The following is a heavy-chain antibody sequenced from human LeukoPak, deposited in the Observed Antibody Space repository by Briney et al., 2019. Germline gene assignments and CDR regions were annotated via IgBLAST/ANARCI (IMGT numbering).Heavy chain of an antibody. CDR3: AKRQANSGGPFDY. J-gene: IGHJ4*02. CDR2: LTNNGAYT. CDR1: GFTFSINA. Sequence: GGSLRLSCAASGFTFSINAMSWVRQAPGKGLEWVSTLTNNGAYTDYADSVKGRFTISRDNSKNTLYLDMNSLRAEDTALYYCAKRQANSGGPFDYWGRGTLVTVSS. V-gene: IGHV3-23*01. D-gene: IGHD6-25*01.